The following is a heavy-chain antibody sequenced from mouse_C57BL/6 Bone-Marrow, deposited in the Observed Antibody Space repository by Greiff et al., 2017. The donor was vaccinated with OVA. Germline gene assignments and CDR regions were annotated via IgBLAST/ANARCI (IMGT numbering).Heavy chain of an antibody. CDR2: IYPRSGNT. CDR1: GYTFTSYG. J-gene: IGHJ1*03. Sequence: VQVVESGAELARPGASVKLSCKASGYTFTSYGISWVKQRTGQGLEWIGEIYPRSGNTYYNEKFKGKATLTADKSSSTAYMELRSLTSEDSAVYFCARWLLRYFDVWGTGTTVTVSS. D-gene: IGHD2-3*01. V-gene: IGHV1-81*01. CDR3: ARWLLRYFDV.